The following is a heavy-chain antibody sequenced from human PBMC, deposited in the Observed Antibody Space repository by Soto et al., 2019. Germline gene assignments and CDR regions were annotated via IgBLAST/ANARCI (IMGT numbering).Heavy chain of an antibody. CDR1: GFTFSSYS. D-gene: IGHD2-2*01. CDR3: ARDWRYCSSTSCPGYSRYYYYYMDV. J-gene: IGHJ6*03. Sequence: GGSLRLSCAASGFTFSSYSMNWVRQAPGKGLEWVSSISSSSSYIYYADSVKGRFTISRDNAKNSLYLQMNSLRAEDTAVYYCARDWRYCSSTSCPGYSRYYYYYMDVWGKGTTVTVSS. V-gene: IGHV3-21*01. CDR2: ISSSSSYI.